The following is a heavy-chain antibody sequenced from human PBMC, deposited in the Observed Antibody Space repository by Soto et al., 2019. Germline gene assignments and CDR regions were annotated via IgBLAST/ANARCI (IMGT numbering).Heavy chain of an antibody. Sequence: GSLRLSCAASGFAVSSNYMTWVRQAPGKGLEWVSIIYSSGSTYHTDSVRGRFTISRDISKNTLYLQMNSLRPEDTAIYYCARIRASWGQGTLVTVSS. CDR3: ARIRAS. V-gene: IGHV3-66*01. CDR2: IYSSGST. J-gene: IGHJ5*02. CDR1: GFAVSSNY. D-gene: IGHD3-3*02.